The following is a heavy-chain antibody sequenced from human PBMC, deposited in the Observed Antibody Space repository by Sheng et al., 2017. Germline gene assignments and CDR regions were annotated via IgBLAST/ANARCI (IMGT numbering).Heavy chain of an antibody. D-gene: IGHD3-16*01. V-gene: IGHV4-61*02. J-gene: IGHJ4*02. CDR3: ARQLWPLPYFDY. CDR1: GGSISSGSYY. Sequence: QVQLQESGPGLVKPSQTLSLTCTVSGGSISSGSYYWSWIRQPAGKGLEWIGRIYTSGSTTYNPSLKSRVTVSVDTSKNQFSLKLSSVTAADTAVYYCARQLWPLPYFDYWGQGSLSPSPQ. CDR2: IYTSGST.